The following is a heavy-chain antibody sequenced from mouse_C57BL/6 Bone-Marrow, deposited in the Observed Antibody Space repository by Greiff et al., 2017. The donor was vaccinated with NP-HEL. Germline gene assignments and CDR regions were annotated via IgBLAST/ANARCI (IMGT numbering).Heavy chain of an antibody. Sequence: DVKLQESGPGLVKPSQSLSLTCSVTGYSIPSGYYWNWIRQFPGNKLEWMGYISYDGSNNYNPSLKNRISITRDTSKNQFFLKLNSVTTEDTATYYCARGGGYSNYFDYWGQGTTLTVSS. J-gene: IGHJ2*01. D-gene: IGHD2-5*01. CDR1: GYSIPSGYY. CDR3: ARGGGYSNYFDY. V-gene: IGHV3-6*01. CDR2: ISYDGSN.